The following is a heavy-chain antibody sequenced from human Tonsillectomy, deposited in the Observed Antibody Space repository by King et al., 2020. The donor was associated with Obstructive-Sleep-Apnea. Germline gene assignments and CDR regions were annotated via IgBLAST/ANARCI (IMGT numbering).Heavy chain of an antibody. CDR3: ARDSLGYCSGGSCQNFDY. V-gene: IGHV3-30*04. CDR1: GFTFRSYA. J-gene: IGHJ4*02. CDR2: ISYDATNK. Sequence: QLVQSGGGVVQPGRSLRLSCAASGFTFRSYAMHWVRQAPGKGLDWVAGISYDATNKYYADSVKGRFTISRDNSKNTLYLQMNSLRAEDTAVYYCARDSLGYCSGGSCQNFDYWGQGTLVTVSS. D-gene: IGHD2-15*01.